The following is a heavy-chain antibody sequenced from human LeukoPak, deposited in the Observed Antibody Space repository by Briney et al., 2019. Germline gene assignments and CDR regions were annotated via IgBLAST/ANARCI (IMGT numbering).Heavy chain of an antibody. V-gene: IGHV3-21*01. CDR2: ISSSSSYI. J-gene: IGHJ3*02. D-gene: IGHD3-22*01. CDR3: ASQEDYYDSSGLWEAFDI. CDR1: GFTFSTCS. Sequence: PGGSLRLSCAASGFTFSTCSMNWVRQAPGKGLEWVSSISSSSSYIYYADSVKGRFTISRDNAKNSLYLQMNSLRAGDTAVYYCASQEDYYDSSGLWEAFDIWGQGTMVTVSS.